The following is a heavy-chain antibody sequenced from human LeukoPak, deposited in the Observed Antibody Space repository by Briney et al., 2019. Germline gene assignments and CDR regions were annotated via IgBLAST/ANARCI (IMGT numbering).Heavy chain of an antibody. J-gene: IGHJ5*02. V-gene: IGHV4-34*01. CDR2: INHSGST. CDR3: ASRYDCSSTSCHAGWFDP. Sequence: PSETLSLTCAVYGGSFSGYYWSWIRQPPGKGLEWIGEINHSGSTNYNPSLKSRVTISVDTSKNQFSLKLSSVTAADTAVYYCASRYDCSSTSCHAGWFDPWGQGTLVTVSS. CDR1: GGSFSGYY. D-gene: IGHD2-2*01.